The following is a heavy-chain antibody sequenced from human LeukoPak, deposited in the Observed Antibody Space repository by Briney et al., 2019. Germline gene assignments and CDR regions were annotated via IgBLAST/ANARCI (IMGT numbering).Heavy chain of an antibody. D-gene: IGHD2-2*01. Sequence: SETLSLTCTVYGYSITSGYYWDWIRQPSGKGLEWIGSIYHSGSTYYNPSLKSRVTISVDTSKNQFSLKLSSVTAADTAVYYCARHLVPAAIGFDPWGQGTLVTVSS. J-gene: IGHJ5*02. CDR3: ARHLVPAAIGFDP. CDR2: IYHSGST. CDR1: GYSITSGYY. V-gene: IGHV4-38-2*02.